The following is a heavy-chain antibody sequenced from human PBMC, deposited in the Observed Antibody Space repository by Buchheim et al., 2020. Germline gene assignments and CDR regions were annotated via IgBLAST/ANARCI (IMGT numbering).Heavy chain of an antibody. J-gene: IGHJ4*02. CDR3: AKDQKARIAAAGTFDY. CDR2: ISGSGGST. Sequence: EVQLLESGGGLVQHGGSLRLSCAASGCTFSSYAMSWVRQAPGKGLVWGSAISGSGGSTYYADYVKGRFTISRDNSKNRLELQMNSLRAEDTAVYYCAKDQKARIAAAGTFDYWGQGTL. CDR1: GCTFSSYA. D-gene: IGHD6-13*01. V-gene: IGHV3-23*01.